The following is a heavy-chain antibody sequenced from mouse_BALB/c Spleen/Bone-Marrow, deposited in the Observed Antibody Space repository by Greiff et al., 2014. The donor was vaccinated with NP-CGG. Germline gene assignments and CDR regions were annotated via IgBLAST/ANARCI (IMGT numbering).Heavy chain of an antibody. CDR3: ASRFDEAWFAY. D-gene: IGHD2-14*01. J-gene: IGHJ3*01. Sequence: EVQRVESGPGLVKPSQSLSLTCTVTGYSITSDYAWNWIRQFPGNKLEWMGYISYSGSTSYNPSLKSRISITRDTSKNQFFLQLNSVTTEDTATYYCASRFDEAWFAYWGQGTLVTVSA. CDR2: ISYSGST. V-gene: IGHV3-2*02. CDR1: GYSITSDYA.